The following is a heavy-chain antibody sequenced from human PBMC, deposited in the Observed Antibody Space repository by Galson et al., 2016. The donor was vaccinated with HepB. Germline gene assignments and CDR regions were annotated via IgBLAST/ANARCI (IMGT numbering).Heavy chain of an antibody. CDR1: GGSISRNS. D-gene: IGHD6-19*01. CDR3: VTGWGWPPDY. J-gene: IGHJ4*02. Sequence: SETLSLTCTVSGGSISRNSWSWIRQSPGKGLEWMGYMFYSGSTNYNPSLKSRATISVDTSKNQSSLTLTSVTAADTAVYYCVTGWGWPPDYWGQGIQVTVSS. V-gene: IGHV4-59*01. CDR2: MFYSGST.